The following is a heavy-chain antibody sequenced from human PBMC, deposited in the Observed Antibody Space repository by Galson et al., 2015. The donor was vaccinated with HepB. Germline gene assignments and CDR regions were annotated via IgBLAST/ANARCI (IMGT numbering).Heavy chain of an antibody. CDR3: ARVRYYYDSSGYLDY. Sequence: SLRLSCAASGFTFSSYAMHWVRQAPGKGLEWVAVISYDGSNKYYADSVKGRFTISRDNSKNTLYLQMNSLRAEDTAVYYCARVRYYYDSSGYLDYWGQGTLVTVSS. CDR1: GFTFSSYA. D-gene: IGHD3-22*01. CDR2: ISYDGSNK. V-gene: IGHV3-30-3*01. J-gene: IGHJ4*02.